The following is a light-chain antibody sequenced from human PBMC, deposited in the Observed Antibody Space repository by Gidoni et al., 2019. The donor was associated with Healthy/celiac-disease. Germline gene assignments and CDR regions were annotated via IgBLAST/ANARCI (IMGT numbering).Light chain of an antibody. CDR3: QQYNNWPPWT. V-gene: IGKV3-15*01. J-gene: IGKJ1*01. CDR1: QSVSSN. CDR2: GAS. Sequence: VLTPPPATLSVSPGERATLSCRASQSVSSNLAWYQQKPGQAPRLLIYGASTRATGIPARFSGSGSGTEFTLTISSLQSEDLAVYYCQQYNNWPPWTFGQGTKVEIK.